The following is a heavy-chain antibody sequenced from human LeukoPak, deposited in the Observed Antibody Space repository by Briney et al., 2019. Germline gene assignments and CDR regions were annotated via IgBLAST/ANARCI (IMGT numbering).Heavy chain of an antibody. J-gene: IGHJ4*02. CDR3: AKDGGYDVVDY. Sequence: PGGSLRLSCAASGFTFSSYGMHWVRQAPGKGLEWVAVIPYDGSNKYYADSVKGRFTISRDNSKNTLYLQMNSLRAEDTAVYYCAKDGGYDVVDYWGQGTLVTVSS. CDR1: GFTFSSYG. CDR2: IPYDGSNK. V-gene: IGHV3-30*18. D-gene: IGHD6-19*01.